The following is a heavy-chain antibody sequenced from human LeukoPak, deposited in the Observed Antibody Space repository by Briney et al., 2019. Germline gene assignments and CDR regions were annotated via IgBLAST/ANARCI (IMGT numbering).Heavy chain of an antibody. CDR2: ISTSSIYI. CDR3: ARVRNSGQNVFYYYYYYMDV. J-gene: IGHJ6*03. CDR1: GFTFSSYS. V-gene: IGHV3-21*04. D-gene: IGHD5-12*01. Sequence: PGGSLRLSCAASGFTFSSYSMNWVRQAPGKGLEWVSSISTSSIYIYYADSVKGRLTISRDNAKNSLYLQMNSLRAEDTAVYYCARVRNSGQNVFYYYYYYMDVWGKGTTVTISS.